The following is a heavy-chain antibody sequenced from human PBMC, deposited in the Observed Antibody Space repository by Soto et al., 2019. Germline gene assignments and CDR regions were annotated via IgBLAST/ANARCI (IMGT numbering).Heavy chain of an antibody. CDR1: GFTFSSYS. V-gene: IGHV3-21*01. Sequence: GGSLRLSCAASGFTFSSYSMNWVRQAPGKGLEWVSSISSSSSYIYYADSVKGRFTISRDNAKNSLYLQMNSLRAEDTAVYYCARDSYGSGSYSAPSPYYYYYMDVWGKGTTVTVSS. CDR2: ISSSSSYI. J-gene: IGHJ6*03. CDR3: ARDSYGSGSYSAPSPYYYYYMDV. D-gene: IGHD3-10*01.